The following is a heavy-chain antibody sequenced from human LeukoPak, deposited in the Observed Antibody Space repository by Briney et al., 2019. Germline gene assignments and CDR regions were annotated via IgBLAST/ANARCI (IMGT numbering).Heavy chain of an antibody. J-gene: IGHJ4*02. CDR3: ARGRKGGITIFGVVTPYYFDY. CDR2: TNPNSGNT. D-gene: IGHD3-3*01. V-gene: IGHV1-8*01. CDR1: GYTFTSYD. Sequence: ASVKVSCKASGYTFTSYDINWVRQATGQGLERMGWTNPNSGNTGYAQKFQGRVTMTRNTSISTAYMELSSLRSEDTAVYYCARGRKGGITIFGVVTPYYFDYWGQGTLVTVSS.